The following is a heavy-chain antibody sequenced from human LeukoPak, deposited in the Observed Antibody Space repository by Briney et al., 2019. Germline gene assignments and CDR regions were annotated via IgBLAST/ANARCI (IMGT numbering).Heavy chain of an antibody. J-gene: IGHJ6*03. CDR3: ARAIHKRITMIVVVIKDYYYYMDV. CDR2: INPNSGGT. V-gene: IGHV1-2*02. Sequence: ASVKVSCKASGYTFTGYYMHWARQAPGQGLEWMGWINPNSGGTNYAQKFQGRVTMTRNTSISTAYMELSSLRSEDTAVYYCARAIHKRITMIVVVIKDYYYYMDVWGKGTTVTISS. D-gene: IGHD3-22*01. CDR1: GYTFTGYY.